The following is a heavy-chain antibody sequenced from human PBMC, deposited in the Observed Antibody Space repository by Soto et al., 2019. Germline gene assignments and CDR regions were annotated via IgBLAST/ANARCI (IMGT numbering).Heavy chain of an antibody. CDR1: GGSISSYY. D-gene: IGHD3-9*01. CDR3: GRADSKTYYDIPDNWFAP. J-gene: IGHJ5*02. V-gene: IGHV4-59*01. Sequence: SETLSLTCTVSGGSISSYYWSWIRQPPGKGLEWIGYIYYSGSTNYNPSLKSRVTISVDTSKNQFSLKLSSVTAADTAVYYCGRADSKTYYDIPDNWFAPWGQGTLVTVSS. CDR2: IYYSGST.